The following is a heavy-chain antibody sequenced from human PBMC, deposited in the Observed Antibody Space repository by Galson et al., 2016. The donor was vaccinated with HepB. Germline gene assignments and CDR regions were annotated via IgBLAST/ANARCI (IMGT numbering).Heavy chain of an antibody. D-gene: IGHD3-22*01. J-gene: IGHJ6*02. V-gene: IGHV1-69*13. CDR1: GYTFSTYA. CDR3: ARSGQGPGLNPLYYAMDV. CDR2: FIPISDTI. Sequence: SVKVSCKASGYTFSTYAINWVRQAPGHGLEWMGGFIPISDTIHYAQNFQGRVKITADGSATTAYMDLSSLRSEDTAVYYCARSGQGPGLNPLYYAMDVWGQGTAVTVSS.